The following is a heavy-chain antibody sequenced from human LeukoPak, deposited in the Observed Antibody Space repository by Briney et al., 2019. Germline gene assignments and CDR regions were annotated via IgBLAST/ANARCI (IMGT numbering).Heavy chain of an antibody. CDR1: GYSISSGYY. V-gene: IGHV4-38-2*01. D-gene: IGHD6-13*01. CDR2: IYHSGGT. J-gene: IGHJ5*02. Sequence: PSETLSLTCAVSGYSISSGYYWGWIRQPPGKGLEWIGSIYHSGGTYYNPSLKSRVTISVDTSKNQFSLKLSSVTAADTAVYYCARGLAAAGKRRFDPWGQGTLVTVSS. CDR3: ARGLAAAGKRRFDP.